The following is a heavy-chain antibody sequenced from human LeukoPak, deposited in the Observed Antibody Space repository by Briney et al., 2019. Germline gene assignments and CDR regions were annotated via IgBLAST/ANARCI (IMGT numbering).Heavy chain of an antibody. CDR2: INPGGST. J-gene: IGHJ3*02. CDR1: GLTVSSNY. Sequence: TGGSLRLSCAASGLTVSSNYMTWVRQAPGKGLEWVSLINPGGSTFYADSVKGRFTISRDNFRNTLYLQVNSLRAEDTAVYYCARAGVTGILRGAFDIWGQGTMVTVSS. CDR3: ARAGVTGILRGAFDI. D-gene: IGHD2-21*02. V-gene: IGHV3-53*01.